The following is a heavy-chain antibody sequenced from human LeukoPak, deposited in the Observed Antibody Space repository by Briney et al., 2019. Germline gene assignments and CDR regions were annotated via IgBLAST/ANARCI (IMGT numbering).Heavy chain of an antibody. V-gene: IGHV3-48*03. CDR1: GFTFSSYE. CDR2: ISGRGSTI. Sequence: GGSLRLSCAASGFTFSSYEMNLVRQAPGKGLELVSYISGRGSTIYYADSVKGRFTIFRDNAKNSLYLQMNSLRAEDTAVYYCARDIISGYGKWYFDLWGRGTLVTVSS. D-gene: IGHD5-12*01. CDR3: ARDIISGYGKWYFDL. J-gene: IGHJ2*01.